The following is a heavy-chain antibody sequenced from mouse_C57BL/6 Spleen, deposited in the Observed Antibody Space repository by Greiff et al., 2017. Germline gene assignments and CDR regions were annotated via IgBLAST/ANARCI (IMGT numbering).Heavy chain of an antibody. CDR1: GYTFTSYW. CDR3: AISKFYDDYDGFAY. J-gene: IGHJ3*01. V-gene: IGHV1-74*01. D-gene: IGHD2-4*01. Sequence: QVQLQQPGAELVKPGASVKVSCKASGYTFTSYWMHWVKQRPGQGLEWIGRIHPSDSDTNYNQKFKGKATLTVDKSSSTAYMQLSSLTSEDSAVYYCAISKFYDDYDGFAYWGQGTLVTVSA. CDR2: IHPSDSDT.